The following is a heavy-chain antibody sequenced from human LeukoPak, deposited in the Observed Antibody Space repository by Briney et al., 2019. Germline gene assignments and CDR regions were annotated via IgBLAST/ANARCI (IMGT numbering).Heavy chain of an antibody. V-gene: IGHV1-58*02. D-gene: IGHD3-22*01. CDR1: GFTFTSSA. Sequence: GASVKVSCKASGFTFTSSAMQWVRQARGQRLEWVGWIVVGSGNTNYAQKFQERVTITRDMSTSTAYMELSSLRSEDTAVYYCAALPYYYDSSDPFDYWGQGTLVTVSS. J-gene: IGHJ4*02. CDR2: IVVGSGNT. CDR3: AALPYYYDSSDPFDY.